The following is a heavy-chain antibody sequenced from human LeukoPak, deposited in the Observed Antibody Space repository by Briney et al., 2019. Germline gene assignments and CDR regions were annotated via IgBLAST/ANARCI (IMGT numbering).Heavy chain of an antibody. Sequence: SQTLSLTCTVSGGSISSGGYYWSWIRQPPGKGLEWIGYIYYSGSTNYNPSLKSRVTISVDTSKNQFSLKLSSVTAADTAVYYCARVASYGPFDYWGQGTLVTVSS. CDR2: IYYSGST. CDR1: GGSISSGGYY. V-gene: IGHV4-61*08. J-gene: IGHJ4*02. D-gene: IGHD5-18*01. CDR3: ARVASYGPFDY.